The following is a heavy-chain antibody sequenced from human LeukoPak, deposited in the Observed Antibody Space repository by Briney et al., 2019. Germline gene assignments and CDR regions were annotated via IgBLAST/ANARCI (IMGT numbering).Heavy chain of an antibody. CDR1: GFTFSSYA. D-gene: IGHD2-15*01. CDR2: ISGSGGST. J-gene: IGHJ4*02. CDR3: AKDPGYCSGGSCYPGY. Sequence: PGGSLRLSCAASGFTFSSYAMSWVRQAPGKGLEWVSAISGSGGSTYYADSVKGRFTISRDNSKNTLYLQMNSLRAEDTAVYYCAKDPGYCSGGSCYPGYWGQGTLVTVSS. V-gene: IGHV3-23*01.